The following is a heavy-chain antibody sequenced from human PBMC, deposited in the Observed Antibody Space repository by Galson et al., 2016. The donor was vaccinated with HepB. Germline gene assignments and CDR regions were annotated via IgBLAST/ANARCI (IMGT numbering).Heavy chain of an antibody. Sequence: TLSLTCTVSGDSIGSGSYYWSWIRQYPGKGLEWIGYIYSTGSTYYNSSLKSRLTISLDSSKNQFSLKLSSVTAADTAVYYCARVEGYGDPFDYWGQGTLVTVSS. CDR2: IYSTGST. V-gene: IGHV4-31*03. CDR1: GDSIGSGSYY. J-gene: IGHJ4*02. CDR3: ARVEGYGDPFDY. D-gene: IGHD4-17*01.